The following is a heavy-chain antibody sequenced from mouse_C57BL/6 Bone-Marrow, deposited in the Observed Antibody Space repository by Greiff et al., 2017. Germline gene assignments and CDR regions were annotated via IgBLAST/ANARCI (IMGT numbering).Heavy chain of an antibody. J-gene: IGHJ2*01. V-gene: IGHV1-52*01. Sequence: QVQLQQPGAELVRPGSSVKLSCKASGYTFTSYWMHWVKQRPIQGLEWIGNIDPSDSETHYNQKFKDKATLTVDKSSSTAYMQLSSLTSEDSAVYYCVFITTVGDFDYWGQGTTLTVSS. CDR3: VFITTVGDFDY. D-gene: IGHD1-1*01. CDR1: GYTFTSYW. CDR2: IDPSDSET.